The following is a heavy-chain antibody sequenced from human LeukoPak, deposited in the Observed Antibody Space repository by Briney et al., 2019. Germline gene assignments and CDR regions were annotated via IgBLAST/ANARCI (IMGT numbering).Heavy chain of an antibody. D-gene: IGHD5-24*01. V-gene: IGHV4-34*01. Sequence: SETLSLTCTVSGGSISSYYWSWIRQPPGKGLEWIGEINHSGSTNYNPSLKSRVTISVDTSKNQFSLKLSSVTAADTAVYYCAGYNFGKKAFDIWGQGTMVTVSS. CDR1: GGSISSYY. CDR3: AGYNFGKKAFDI. CDR2: INHSGST. J-gene: IGHJ3*02.